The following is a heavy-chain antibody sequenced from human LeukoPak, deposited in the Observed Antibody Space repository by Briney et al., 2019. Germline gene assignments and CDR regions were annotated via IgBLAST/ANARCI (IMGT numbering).Heavy chain of an antibody. Sequence: TSETLSLTCTVSGGSISSYYWSWIRQPPGKGLEWIGYIYYSGSTYYNASLKSQVSISIDTSKNQFSLKLTSVTAADTAVYYCARQTGSGLFILPGGQGTLVTVSS. V-gene: IGHV4-59*08. D-gene: IGHD3/OR15-3a*01. CDR2: IYYSGST. CDR1: GGSISSYY. J-gene: IGHJ4*02. CDR3: ARQTGSGLFILP.